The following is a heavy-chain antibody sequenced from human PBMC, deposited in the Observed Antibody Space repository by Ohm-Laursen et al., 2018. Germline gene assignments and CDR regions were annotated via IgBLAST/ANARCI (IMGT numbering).Heavy chain of an antibody. CDR3: ARDRITTRAYYFDY. V-gene: IGHV3-66*01. CDR1: GFTVSSNY. D-gene: IGHD3-10*01. CDR2: IYSGGST. J-gene: IGHJ4*02. Sequence: SLRLSCTASGFTVSSNYMSWVRQAPGKGLEWVSVIYSGGSTYYADSVKGRFTISRDNSKNTLYLQMNSLRAEDTAVYYCARDRITTRAYYFDYWGQGTLVTVSS.